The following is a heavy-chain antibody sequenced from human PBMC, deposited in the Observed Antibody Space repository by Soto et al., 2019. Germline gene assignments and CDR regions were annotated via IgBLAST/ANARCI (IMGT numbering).Heavy chain of an antibody. Sequence: PSETLSLTCAVYGGSFSGYYWSWIRQPPGKGLEWIGEINHSGSTNYNPSLKSRVTISVDTSKNQFSLKLSSVTAADTAVYYCARVMDTAMVVPYYYGMDVWGQGTTVTSP. CDR1: GGSFSGYY. CDR3: ARVMDTAMVVPYYYGMDV. V-gene: IGHV4-34*01. CDR2: INHSGST. J-gene: IGHJ6*02. D-gene: IGHD5-18*01.